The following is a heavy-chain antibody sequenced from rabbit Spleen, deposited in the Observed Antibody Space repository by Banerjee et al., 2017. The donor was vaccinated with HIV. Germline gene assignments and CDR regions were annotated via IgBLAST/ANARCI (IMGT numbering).Heavy chain of an antibody. Sequence: QEQLVESGGGLVKPGASPTLTCTASGFSFSSNYDMCWVRQAPGKGLEWIACIDTGSSGFTYFATWAKGRFTCSKTSSTTVTLQMTRLTAADTATYFCARDTSSSFSSYGMDLWGPGTLVTVS. CDR3: ARDTSSSFSSYGMDL. CDR2: IDTGSSGFT. CDR1: GFSFSSNYD. D-gene: IGHD1-1*01. J-gene: IGHJ6*01. V-gene: IGHV1S45*01.